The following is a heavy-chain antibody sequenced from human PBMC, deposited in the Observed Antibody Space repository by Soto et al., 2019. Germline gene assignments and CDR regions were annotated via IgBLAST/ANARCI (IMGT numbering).Heavy chain of an antibody. CDR3: AKDPGYCSGGSCPYFDY. D-gene: IGHD2-15*01. CDR2: ISYDGSNK. CDR1: GFTFSSYG. J-gene: IGHJ4*02. Sequence: GGSLRLSCAASGFTFSSYGMHWVRQAPGKGLEWVAVISYDGSNKYYADSVKGRFTISRDNSKNTLYLQMNSLRAEDTAVYYCAKDPGYCSGGSCPYFDYWGQGTLVTVSS. V-gene: IGHV3-30*18.